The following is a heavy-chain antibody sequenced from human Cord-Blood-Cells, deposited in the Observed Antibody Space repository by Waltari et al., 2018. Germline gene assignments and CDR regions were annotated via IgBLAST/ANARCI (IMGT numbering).Heavy chain of an antibody. J-gene: IGHJ3*02. CDR1: GYTFTGYY. Sequence: QVQLVQSGAEVKKPGASVTVSCQASGYTFTGYYMHWVRQVPGQGLEWMGWINPNSGGTNYAQKFQGWVTMTRDTSISTAYMELSRLRSDDTAVYYCARVPRNYFAFDIWGQGTMVTVSS. D-gene: IGHD4-4*01. CDR3: ARVPRNYFAFDI. V-gene: IGHV1-2*04. CDR2: INPNSGGT.